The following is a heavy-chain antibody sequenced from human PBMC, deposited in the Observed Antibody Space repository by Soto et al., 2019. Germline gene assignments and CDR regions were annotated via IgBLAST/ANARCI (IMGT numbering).Heavy chain of an antibody. Sequence: HPGGSLRLSGAASGFTFSSYGMHWVRQAPGKGLEWVAVIWYDGSNKYYADSVKGRFTISRDNSKNTLYLQMNSLRAEDTAVYYCARDHDYGSGSYYKAFGYWGQGTRFTVSS. CDR2: IWYDGSNK. J-gene: IGHJ4*02. CDR1: GFTFSSYG. D-gene: IGHD3-10*01. V-gene: IGHV3-33*01. CDR3: ARDHDYGSGSYYKAFGY.